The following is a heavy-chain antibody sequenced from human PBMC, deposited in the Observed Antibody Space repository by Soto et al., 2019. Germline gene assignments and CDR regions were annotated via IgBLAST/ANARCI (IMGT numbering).Heavy chain of an antibody. CDR2: MKYSGST. D-gene: IGHD2-21*02. J-gene: IGHJ6*02. V-gene: IGHV4-39*07. CDR1: GGSISSSRFH. Sequence: SETLSLTCTVSGGSISSSRFHWGWIRQPPGKGLEWIANMKYSGSTFYNPSLKSRVTLSVDTSKNQFSLKLSSVTAADTAVYYCARDLWGYCGTDCYPLDVWGQGTTVTVSS. CDR3: ARDLWGYCGTDCYPLDV.